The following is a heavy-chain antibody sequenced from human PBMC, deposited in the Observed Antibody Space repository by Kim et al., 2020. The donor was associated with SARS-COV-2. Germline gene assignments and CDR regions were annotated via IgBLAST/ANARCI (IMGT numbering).Heavy chain of an antibody. CDR1: GFTFDDYA. D-gene: IGHD3-9*01. CDR2: ISWNSGSI. V-gene: IGHV3-9*01. J-gene: IGHJ4*02. Sequence: GGSLRLSCAASGFTFDDYAMHWVRQAPGKGLEWVSGISWNSGSIGYADSVKGRFTISRDNAKNSLYLQMNSLRAEDTALYYCAKDLYDILTGQDYWGQGT. CDR3: AKDLYDILTGQDY.